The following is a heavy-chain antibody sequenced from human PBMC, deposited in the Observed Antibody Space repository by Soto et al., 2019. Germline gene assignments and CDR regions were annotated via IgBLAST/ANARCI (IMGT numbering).Heavy chain of an antibody. CDR3: AKDLGSSSPNWFDP. D-gene: IGHD6-6*01. Sequence: GGSLRLSCAASGFTFASHAMNWVRQAPGKGLQWVSTITDSGGRTYYADSVKGRFTISRDNSKNTLFLQMNNLRAEDTAIYYCAKDLGSSSPNWFDPWGPGTMVTVSS. J-gene: IGHJ5*02. CDR1: GFTFASHA. V-gene: IGHV3-23*01. CDR2: ITDSGGRT.